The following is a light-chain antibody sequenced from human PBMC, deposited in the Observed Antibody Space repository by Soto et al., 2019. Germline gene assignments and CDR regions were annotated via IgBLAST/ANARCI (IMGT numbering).Light chain of an antibody. J-gene: IGKJ1*01. Sequence: DIQMTQSPSTLSASVGDRVTITCRASQSIDSWLAWYQQKPGKAPNLLIYKASSLESGVPSRFNGSGSGTEFTLTISSLQPDDFATYYCQQYNSYSSGTFGQGTKVDIK. V-gene: IGKV1-5*03. CDR3: QQYNSYSSGT. CDR2: KAS. CDR1: QSIDSW.